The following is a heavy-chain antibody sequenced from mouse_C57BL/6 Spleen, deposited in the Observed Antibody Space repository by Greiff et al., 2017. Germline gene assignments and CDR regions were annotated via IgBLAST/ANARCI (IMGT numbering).Heavy chain of an antibody. Sequence: QVQLKESGAELVKPGASVKISCKASGYAFSSYWLNWVKQRPGKGLEWIGQIYPGDGDTNYNGKFKGKATLTADKSSSTAYMQLSSLTSEDSAVYFCARSRLPSYAMDYWGQGTSVTVSS. V-gene: IGHV1-80*01. CDR3: ARSRLPSYAMDY. J-gene: IGHJ4*01. CDR2: IYPGDGDT. CDR1: GYAFSSYW. D-gene: IGHD1-2*01.